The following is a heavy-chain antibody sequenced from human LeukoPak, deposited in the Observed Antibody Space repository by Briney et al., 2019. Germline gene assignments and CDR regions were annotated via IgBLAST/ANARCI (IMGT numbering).Heavy chain of an antibody. V-gene: IGHV3-48*03. J-gene: IGHJ4*02. CDR3: ARAGLDYYDSSGYLDY. CDR1: GFTFSSYE. D-gene: IGHD3-22*01. Sequence: GGSLRPSCAASGFTFSSYEMNWVRQAPGKGLEWVSYISSSGSTIYYADSVKGRFTISRDNAKNSLYLQMNSLRAEDTAVYYCARAGLDYYDSSGYLDYWGQGTLVTVSS. CDR2: ISSSGSTI.